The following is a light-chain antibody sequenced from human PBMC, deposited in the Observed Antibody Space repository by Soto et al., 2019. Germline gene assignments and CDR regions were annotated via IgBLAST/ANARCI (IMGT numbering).Light chain of an antibody. CDR3: GTWDTSLSAGV. Sequence: QSVLTQPPSVSAAPGQKVTISCSGSSSNIGNNYVSWYQQLPGTAPKLLIYDNNKRPSGIPDRFSGSKSGTSATLGITGLQTGDEADHYCGTWDTSLSAGVFGPGTKVAVL. V-gene: IGLV1-51*01. CDR1: SSNIGNNY. CDR2: DNN. J-gene: IGLJ1*01.